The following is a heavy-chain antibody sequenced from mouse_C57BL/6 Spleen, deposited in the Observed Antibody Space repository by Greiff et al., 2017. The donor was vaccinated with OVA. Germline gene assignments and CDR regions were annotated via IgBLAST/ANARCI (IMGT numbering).Heavy chain of an antibody. CDR1: GYTFTSYW. CDR3: TFTTVVATGAMDY. Sequence: VHVKQSGTVLARPGASVKMSCKTSGYTFTSYWMHWVKQRPGQGLEWIGAIYPGNSDTSYNQKFKGKAKLTAVTSASTAYMELSSLTNEDSAVYYCTFTTVVATGAMDYWGQGTSVTVSS. J-gene: IGHJ4*01. CDR2: IYPGNSDT. D-gene: IGHD1-1*01. V-gene: IGHV1-5*01.